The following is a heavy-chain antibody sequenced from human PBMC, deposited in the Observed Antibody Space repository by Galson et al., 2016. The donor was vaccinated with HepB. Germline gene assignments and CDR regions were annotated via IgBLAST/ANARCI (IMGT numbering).Heavy chain of an antibody. CDR3: ARSKIGEWFGL. Sequence: SLRLSCAASRFTFSSYGMHWVRQVPGKGLEWVAAIWYDGSNKFYADSVKGRFTISRDNAEDSVSLQMRSLRAEDTGMYYCARSKIGEWFGLWGRGTRVTVSS. CDR2: IWYDGSNK. CDR1: RFTFSSYG. V-gene: IGHV3-33*03. D-gene: IGHD3-16*01. J-gene: IGHJ5*01.